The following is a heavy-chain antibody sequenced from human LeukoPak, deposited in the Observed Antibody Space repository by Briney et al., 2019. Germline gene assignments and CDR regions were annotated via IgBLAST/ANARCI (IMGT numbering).Heavy chain of an antibody. V-gene: IGHV4-59*01. J-gene: IGHJ2*01. Sequence: SETLSLTCTVSGGSISNYFWNWIRQSPGKRLEWIGFVYNGGSTNYNPSLKSRVTMSVDTSKNQFSLKMSYVTAADTAMYYCARERSGCYYRWYFDLWGRGTLVTVSS. CDR3: ARERSGCYYRWYFDL. D-gene: IGHD1-26*01. CDR2: VYNGGST. CDR1: GGSISNYF.